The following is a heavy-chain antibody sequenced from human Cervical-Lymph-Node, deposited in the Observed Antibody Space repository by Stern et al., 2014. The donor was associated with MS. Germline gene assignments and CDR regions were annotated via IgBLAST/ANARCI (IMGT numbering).Heavy chain of an antibody. Sequence: QITLKESGPTLVKPTQTLTLTCTFSGFSLSTSGVGVGWIRQPPGKALEWLALIYWDDDKRSNPSLKSRVTTTKDNYQKQVVLTMTNMDPVDTATYYCAHSSWYSYFDYWGQGTLVTVSS. D-gene: IGHD6-13*01. J-gene: IGHJ4*02. CDR3: AHSSWYSYFDY. CDR2: IYWDDDK. CDR1: GFSLSTSGVG. V-gene: IGHV2-5*02.